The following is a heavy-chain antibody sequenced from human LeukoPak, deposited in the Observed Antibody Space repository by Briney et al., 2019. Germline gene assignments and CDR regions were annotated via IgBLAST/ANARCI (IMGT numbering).Heavy chain of an antibody. Sequence: PGGSLRLSCAASGFTLSDYYMSWNRQAPGKGLEWVSYISSSGSTIDYADSVKGRFTISRDNAKNSLYLQMSSLRAEDTAVYYCARRRDFFDYWGQGTLVTVSS. CDR1: GFTLSDYY. CDR3: ARRRDFFDY. V-gene: IGHV3-11*01. CDR2: ISSSGSTI. J-gene: IGHJ4*02.